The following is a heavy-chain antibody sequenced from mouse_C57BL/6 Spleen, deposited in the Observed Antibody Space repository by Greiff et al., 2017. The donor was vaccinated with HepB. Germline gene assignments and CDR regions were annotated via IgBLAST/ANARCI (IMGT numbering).Heavy chain of an antibody. D-gene: IGHD4-1*01. CDR3: ARGDNWEGAYFDY. CDR1: GYTFTSYG. J-gene: IGHJ2*01. Sequence: VQLKESGAELVRPGSSVKMSCKTSGYTFTSYGINWVKQRPGQGLEWIGYIYIGNGYTEYNEKFKGKATLTSDTSSSTAYMQLSSLTSEDSAIYFCARGDNWEGAYFDYWGQGTTLTVSS. V-gene: IGHV1-58*01. CDR2: IYIGNGYT.